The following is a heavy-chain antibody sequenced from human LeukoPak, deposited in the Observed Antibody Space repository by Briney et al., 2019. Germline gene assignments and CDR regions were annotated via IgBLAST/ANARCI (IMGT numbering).Heavy chain of an antibody. J-gene: IGHJ4*02. CDR1: GGSISSYY. CDR2: IYYSGST. CDR3: ARHNTVTRPFDY. Sequence: PSETLSLTCTVSGGSISSYYWSWIRQPPGKGLEWIGYIYYSGSTNYNPSLKSRVTISVDTSKNQFSLKLSSVTAADTAMYYCARHNTVTRPFDYWGQGTLVTVSS. V-gene: IGHV4-59*08. D-gene: IGHD4-11*01.